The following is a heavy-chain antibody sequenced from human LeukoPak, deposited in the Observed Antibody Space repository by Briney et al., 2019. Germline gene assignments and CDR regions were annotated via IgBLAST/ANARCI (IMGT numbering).Heavy chain of an antibody. V-gene: IGHV4-4*02. J-gene: IGHJ4*02. CDR2: VNLQGST. D-gene: IGHD6-6*01. CDR1: GGSITQTNY. Sequence: SETLSLTCDVSGGSITQTNYWTWVRQPPGKGLEWIGEVNLQGSTNYNPSLMRQVAISVDTSANHVSLQLTSVTAADTAVYYCARVEYSSHIDYWGQGTLVTVSS. CDR3: ARVEYSSHIDY.